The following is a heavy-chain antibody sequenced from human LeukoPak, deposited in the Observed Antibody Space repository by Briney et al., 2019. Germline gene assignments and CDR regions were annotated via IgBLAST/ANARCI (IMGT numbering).Heavy chain of an antibody. D-gene: IGHD6-19*01. J-gene: IGHJ6*03. CDR3: ARVAVAGLTYYMDV. Sequence: GASVKVSCKASGYTFTGYYMHWVRQAPGQGLEWMGWINPNSGGTNYAQKFQGRVTMTRDTSISTAYMELSRLRSDDTAVYYCARVAVAGLTYYMDVWGKGTTVTISS. CDR1: GYTFTGYY. V-gene: IGHV1-2*02. CDR2: INPNSGGT.